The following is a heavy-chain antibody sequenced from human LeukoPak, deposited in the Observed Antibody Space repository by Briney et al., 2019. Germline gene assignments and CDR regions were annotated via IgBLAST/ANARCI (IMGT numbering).Heavy chain of an antibody. CDR1: GFSFSGYL. CDR3: ARLLGRVTTFDY. Sequence: GGSLRFSCAASGFSFSGYLLSWVRQAPGKGLEWVATIFEDGITKYYDDSVRGRFTISRDNAENSLYLEMTSLGTEDTAVYYCARLLGRVTTFDYWGQGTLVTVSS. J-gene: IGHJ4*02. D-gene: IGHD1/OR15-1a*01. CDR2: IFEDGITK. V-gene: IGHV3-7*01.